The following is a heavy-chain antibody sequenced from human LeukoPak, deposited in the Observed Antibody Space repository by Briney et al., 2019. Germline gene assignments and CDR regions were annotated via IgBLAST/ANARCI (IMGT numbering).Heavy chain of an antibody. D-gene: IGHD4-17*01. Sequence: SGGSLRLSCAASGFTFSSYGMHWVRQAPGKGLEWVAFIRYDGSNKYYADSVKGRFTISRDNSKNTLYLQMNSLRAEDTAVYYCAKQRQHGDYMYYFDYWGQGTLVTVSS. J-gene: IGHJ4*02. CDR3: AKQRQHGDYMYYFDY. V-gene: IGHV3-30*02. CDR1: GFTFSSYG. CDR2: IRYDGSNK.